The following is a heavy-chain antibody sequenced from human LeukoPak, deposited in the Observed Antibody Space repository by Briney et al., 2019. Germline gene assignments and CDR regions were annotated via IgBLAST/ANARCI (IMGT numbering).Heavy chain of an antibody. V-gene: IGHV4-59*01. CDR2: IYYSGST. CDR3: ARWDSRGYYDSSGYSS. J-gene: IGHJ4*02. CDR1: GGSISSYY. D-gene: IGHD3-22*01. Sequence: SETLSLTCTVSGGSISSYYRSWIRQPPGKGLEWIGYIYYSGSTNYNPSLKSRVTISVDTSKNQFSLKLSSVTAADTAVYYCARWDSRGYYDSSGYSSWGQGTLVTVSS.